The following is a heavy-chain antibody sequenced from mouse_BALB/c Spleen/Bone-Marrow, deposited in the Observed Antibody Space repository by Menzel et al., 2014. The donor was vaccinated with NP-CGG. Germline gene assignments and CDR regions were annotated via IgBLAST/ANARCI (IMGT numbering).Heavy chain of an antibody. CDR2: IHPNSGNT. D-gene: IGHD2-1*01. CDR3: ARIYYGIFYAMDY. CDR1: GYTFTSSW. V-gene: IGHV1S130*01. J-gene: IGHJ4*01. Sequence: VQLQQSGSVLVRPGASVKLSCKASGYTFTSSWMHWAKQRPGQGLEWIGEIHPNSGNTNYNEKFKGKATLTVDTSSSTAYVDLSSLTSEDSAVYYCARIYYGIFYAMDYWGQGTSVTVSS.